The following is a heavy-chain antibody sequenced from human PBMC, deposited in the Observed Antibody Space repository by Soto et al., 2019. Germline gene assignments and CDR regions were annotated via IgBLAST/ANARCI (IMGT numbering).Heavy chain of an antibody. Sequence: QVQLVQSGAEVKKPGSSVKVSCKASGGTFSSYAISWVRQAPGQGLEWMGGIIPIFGTANYAQKFQGRVTITADESTSTAYMELSSMRSEDTAVDYCASISSGYYRNYYYYGMDVWGQGTTVTVSS. CDR3: ASISSGYYRNYYYYGMDV. CDR2: IIPIFGTA. D-gene: IGHD3-22*01. CDR1: GGTFSSYA. J-gene: IGHJ6*02. V-gene: IGHV1-69*01.